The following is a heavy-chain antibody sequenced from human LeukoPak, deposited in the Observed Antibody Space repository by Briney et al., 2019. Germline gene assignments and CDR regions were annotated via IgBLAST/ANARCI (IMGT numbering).Heavy chain of an antibody. CDR2: INHSGST. CDR3: ARLKTGTPGDY. V-gene: IGHV4-34*01. CDR1: GGSFSGYY. J-gene: IGHJ4*02. Sequence: SETLSLTCAVYGGSFSGYYWSWIRQPPGKGLEWIGEINHSGSTNHNPSLKSRVTISVDTSKNQFSLKLSSVTAADTAVYYCARLKTGTPGDYWGQGTLVTVSS. D-gene: IGHD1-1*01.